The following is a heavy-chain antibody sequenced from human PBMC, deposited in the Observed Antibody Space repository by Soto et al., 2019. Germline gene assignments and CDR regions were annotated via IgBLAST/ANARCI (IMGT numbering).Heavy chain of an antibody. Sequence: EVQLVESGGGLVQPGGSLSLPCAVSRFTVRNIKWAWFRKALGKGLEWVSFIYSGGGTGYADPVRGRFTISRDSSTNTLYLQMNGLRAEDSAVYYCARKSDAIRFNSGDVWGRGTTVIVSS. J-gene: IGHJ6*04. D-gene: IGHD3-10*01. CDR2: IYSGGGT. CDR1: RFTVRNIK. V-gene: IGHV3-66*01. CDR3: ARKSDAIRFNSGDV.